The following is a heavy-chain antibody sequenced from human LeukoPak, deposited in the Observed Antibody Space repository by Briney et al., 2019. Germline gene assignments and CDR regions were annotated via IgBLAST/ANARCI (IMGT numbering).Heavy chain of an antibody. J-gene: IGHJ4*02. CDR1: GGSISIYY. V-gene: IGHV4-59*01. CDR2: IYYSGST. CDR3: ARTDPYGHLHY. Sequence: SETLSLTCTVSGGSISIYYWSWIRQPPGKGLEWIGYIYYSGSTNYNPSLKSRVTISVDTSKNQFSLKLSSVTAADTAVYYCARTDPYGHLHYWGQGTLVTVSS. D-gene: IGHD3-10*01.